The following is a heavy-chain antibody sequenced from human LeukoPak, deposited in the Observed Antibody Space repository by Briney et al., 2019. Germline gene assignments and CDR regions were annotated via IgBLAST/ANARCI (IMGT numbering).Heavy chain of an antibody. Sequence: ASVKVSCKASGYTFTGYYVHWVRQAPGQGLEWMGWMNPNNDGTNYAQKFEARVTMNRDTSISTAYMELSRLRFDDTAVYYCARSPDILTGEKFDYWGQGTLVTVSS. V-gene: IGHV1-2*02. CDR3: ARSPDILTGEKFDY. CDR1: GYTFTGYY. J-gene: IGHJ4*02. CDR2: MNPNNDGT. D-gene: IGHD3-9*01.